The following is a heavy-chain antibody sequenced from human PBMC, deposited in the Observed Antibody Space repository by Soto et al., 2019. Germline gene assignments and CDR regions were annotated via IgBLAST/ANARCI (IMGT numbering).Heavy chain of an antibody. CDR2: ISAYNGNT. J-gene: IGHJ4*02. D-gene: IGHD3-10*01. CDR3: ARDQESITDRILQY. V-gene: IGHV1-18*01. CDR1: GDTFASFG. Sequence: ASVKVSCKASGDTFASFGFSWVRQAPGQGLEWLGWISAYNGNTHYAQKVRDRVTLTTDTSTNTAYMELRSLTSDDTAVYYCARDQESITDRILQYWGQGTRVTVS.